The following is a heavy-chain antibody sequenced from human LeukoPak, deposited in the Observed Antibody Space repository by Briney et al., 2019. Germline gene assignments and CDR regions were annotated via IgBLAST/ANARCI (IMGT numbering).Heavy chain of an antibody. D-gene: IGHD2-2*01. V-gene: IGHV4-39*01. Sequence: SETLSLTCTVSGGSISSSSYYWGWIRQPPGKGLEWIGSIYYSGSTYYNPSLKSRVTISVDTSKNQFSLKLSSVTAADTAVYYCASQGGIVVVPAASSFDYWGQGTLVAVSS. J-gene: IGHJ4*02. CDR3: ASQGGIVVVPAASSFDY. CDR2: IYYSGST. CDR1: GGSISSSSYY.